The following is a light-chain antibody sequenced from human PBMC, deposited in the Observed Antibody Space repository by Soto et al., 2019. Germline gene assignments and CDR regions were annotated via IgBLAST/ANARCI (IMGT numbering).Light chain of an antibody. CDR2: EVS. J-gene: IGLJ1*01. CDR3: NSYTNTAARV. Sequence: QSVLTQPASVSGSPGQSITISCTGTSSDVGAHNFVSWYQQHPGKAPKLMIYEVSNRPSGVSDRFSGSKSGNTASLTISGLQAEDEADYYYNSYTNTAARVFGTGTKVTV. CDR1: SSDVGAHNF. V-gene: IGLV2-14*01.